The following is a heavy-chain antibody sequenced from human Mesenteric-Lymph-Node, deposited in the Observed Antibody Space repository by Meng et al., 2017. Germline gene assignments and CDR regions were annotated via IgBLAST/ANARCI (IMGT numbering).Heavy chain of an antibody. CDR1: GGSISSSSYY. Sequence: GSLRLSCTVSGGSISSSSYYWGWIRQPPGKGLEWSGSIYYSGSTYYNPSLKSRVTISVDTSKNQFSLKLSSVTAADTAVYYCAREARLLLNYWGQGTLVTVSS. J-gene: IGHJ4*02. CDR3: AREARLLLNY. D-gene: IGHD3-22*01. CDR2: IYYSGST. V-gene: IGHV4-39*07.